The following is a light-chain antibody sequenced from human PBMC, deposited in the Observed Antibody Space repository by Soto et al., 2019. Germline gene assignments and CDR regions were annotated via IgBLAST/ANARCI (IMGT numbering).Light chain of an antibody. J-gene: IGKJ5*01. CDR2: GAS. CDR3: QQYGHSPIT. CDR1: QSVNTN. Sequence: EILLTQSPGTLSLSPGERATLSCRASQSVNTNLAWYQQKPGQAPRLLISGASSRATGIPERLSGSGSGTDFTLTISRMEPEDFALYYCQQYGHSPITFGQGTRLEIK. V-gene: IGKV3-20*01.